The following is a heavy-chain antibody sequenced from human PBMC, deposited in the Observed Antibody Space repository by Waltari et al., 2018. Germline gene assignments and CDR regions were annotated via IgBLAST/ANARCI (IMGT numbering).Heavy chain of an antibody. D-gene: IGHD6-13*01. CDR1: GASLTSYS. Sequence: QVQLQESGPGLLKPSATSSPTCPVSGASLTSYSWTWIRESPGKGLDWIGYVDYMGSTNYNPYLKSRVTISLNTSKNQFSLILNSVTAADTAIYYCARRMGYRSSWYGWTFDSWGQGTPVTVSS. J-gene: IGHJ5*01. CDR3: ARRMGYRSSWYGWTFDS. CDR2: VDYMGST. V-gene: IGHV4-59*01.